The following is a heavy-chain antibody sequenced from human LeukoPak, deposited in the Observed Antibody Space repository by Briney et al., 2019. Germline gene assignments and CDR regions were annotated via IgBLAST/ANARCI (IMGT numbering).Heavy chain of an antibody. CDR1: EFSVGSNY. CDR3: ARGQWLSRLFDY. Sequence: GGSLRLSCAASEFSVGSNYMTWVRQAPGKGLEWVSLIYSGSSTYYADSVKGRFTISRDNSKNTLYLQMNSLRAEDTAVYYCARGQWLSRLFDYWGQGTLVTVSS. J-gene: IGHJ4*02. D-gene: IGHD6-19*01. CDR2: IYSGSST. V-gene: IGHV3-66*01.